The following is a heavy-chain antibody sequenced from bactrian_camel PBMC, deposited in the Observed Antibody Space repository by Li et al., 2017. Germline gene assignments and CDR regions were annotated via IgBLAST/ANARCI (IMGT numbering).Heavy chain of an antibody. J-gene: IGHJ4*01. CDR1: GFKLPNLC. D-gene: IGHD6*01. V-gene: IGHV3S1*01. Sequence: HVQLVESGGGAVQAGGSPTLSCVVSGFKLPNLCMGWIRQAPGQEREGVAVIDTGANTVYADAVKGRFTTTQDDAQMTLYLQMNGLKVEDTARYHCAAHCFGTIGRRLGQGTQVTVS. CDR2: IDTGANT.